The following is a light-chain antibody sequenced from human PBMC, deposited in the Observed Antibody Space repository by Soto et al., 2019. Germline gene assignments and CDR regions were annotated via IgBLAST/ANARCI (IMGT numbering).Light chain of an antibody. V-gene: IGKV4-1*01. Sequence: DIVMTQSPDSLAVSLGERATINCKSSQSVLYSSNNKNYLAWYQQKSGQSPKLLIYWASTRESGVPARFSGGGSGTDFSLTISSLQPEDVAVYYCQQYYSSVTFGQGTKLEIK. CDR3: QQYYSSVT. CDR2: WAS. J-gene: IGKJ2*01. CDR1: QSVLYSSNNKNY.